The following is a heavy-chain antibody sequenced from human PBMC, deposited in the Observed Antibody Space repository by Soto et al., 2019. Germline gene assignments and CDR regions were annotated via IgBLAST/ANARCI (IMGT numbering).Heavy chain of an antibody. J-gene: IGHJ4*02. CDR3: VRRVSGNYDY. CDR2: ISSNGGTT. CDR1: GLTFSSYD. Sequence: EVLLAESGGGMVQLGGSLRLSCVASGLTFSSYDMHWVRQAPGKGLEYVSSISSNGGTTYYGNSVKGRFTISRDNSKNTLYLQMGSLRAEDMAVYYCVRRVSGNYDYWGQGTLVTVSS. V-gene: IGHV3-64*01. D-gene: IGHD1-7*01.